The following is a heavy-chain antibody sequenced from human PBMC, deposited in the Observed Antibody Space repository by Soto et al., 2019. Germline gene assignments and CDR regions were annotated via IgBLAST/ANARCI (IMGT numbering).Heavy chain of an antibody. CDR3: ARRQFLSFDS. CDR2: IAGNGVIL. J-gene: IGHJ4*02. CDR1: GFTFSNYF. Sequence: QPGGSLRLSCVAPGFTFSNYFMSWVRQAPGKGLECVAAIAGNGVILYYTDSVKGRFRISRDNSKNTLHLQMNSLRAEETAVYYCARRQFLSFDSWGQGILVTVSS. V-gene: IGHV3-23*01. D-gene: IGHD6-19*01.